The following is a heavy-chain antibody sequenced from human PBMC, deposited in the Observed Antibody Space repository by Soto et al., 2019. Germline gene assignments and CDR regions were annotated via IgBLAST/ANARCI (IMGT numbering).Heavy chain of an antibody. V-gene: IGHV3-21*01. Sequence: GGSLRLSCAASGFTFSSYSMNWVRRAPGKGLEWVSSISSSSSYIYYADSVKGRFTISRDNAKNSLYLQMNSLRAEDTAVYYCARGSGYSYGYWFDPWGQGTLVTVSS. CDR3: ARGSGYSYGYWFDP. D-gene: IGHD5-18*01. CDR2: ISSSSSYI. J-gene: IGHJ5*02. CDR1: GFTFSSYS.